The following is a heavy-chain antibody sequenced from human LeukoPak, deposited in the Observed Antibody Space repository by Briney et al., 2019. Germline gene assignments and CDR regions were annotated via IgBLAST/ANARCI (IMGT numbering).Heavy chain of an antibody. Sequence: SQTLSLTCTVSSGSIVSGDYYWYWIRQPPGKGLEWIGYIYYSGSTYYNPSLKSRVTISVDRSKNQFSLKLSSVTAADTAVYYCARWRGYSDAFDIWGQGTMVTVSS. CDR1: SGSIVSGDYY. D-gene: IGHD3-3*01. CDR3: ARWRGYSDAFDI. CDR2: IYYSGST. V-gene: IGHV4-30-4*01. J-gene: IGHJ3*02.